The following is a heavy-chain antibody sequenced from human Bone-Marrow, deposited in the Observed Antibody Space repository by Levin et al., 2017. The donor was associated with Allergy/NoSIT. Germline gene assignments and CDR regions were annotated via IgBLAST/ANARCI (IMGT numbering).Heavy chain of an antibody. V-gene: IGHV3-33*01. D-gene: IGHD3-16*01. CDR1: GFTFSSYG. CDR3: ARLGDGSLWDY. CDR2: IWYDGSNK. J-gene: IGHJ4*02. Sequence: GESLKISCAASGFTFSSYGMHWVRQAPGKGLEWVAVIWYDGSNKYYADSVKGRFTISRDNSKNTLYLQMNSLRAEDTAVYYCARLGDGSLWDYWGQGTLVTVSS.